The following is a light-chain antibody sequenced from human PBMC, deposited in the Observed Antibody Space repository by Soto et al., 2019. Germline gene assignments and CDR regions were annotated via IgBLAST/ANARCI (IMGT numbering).Light chain of an antibody. J-gene: IGKJ1*01. Sequence: EIVLTQSPGTLSLSPGERATLSCRASQSVSSSYLAWYQQKPGKAPRLLIYGASSRATGIPDRFSGSGSGTDFPLTISRLEPEDFAVYYCQQYGSSPPWTFGQGTKVEIK. CDR3: QQYGSSPPWT. CDR1: QSVSSSY. V-gene: IGKV3-20*01. CDR2: GAS.